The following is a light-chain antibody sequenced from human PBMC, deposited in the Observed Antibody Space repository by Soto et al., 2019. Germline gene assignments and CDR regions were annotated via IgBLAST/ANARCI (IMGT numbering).Light chain of an antibody. Sequence: DIQMTQSPSTLSASVGDRVTITCRASQSISVGLAWYQQKEGKAPNLLIYKASRLESGVPSRFSSSGSETEFTLTISGLQPGDSATYYCQQYNSYSPTFGQGTKVEVK. CDR2: KAS. J-gene: IGKJ1*01. V-gene: IGKV1-5*03. CDR1: QSISVG. CDR3: QQYNSYSPT.